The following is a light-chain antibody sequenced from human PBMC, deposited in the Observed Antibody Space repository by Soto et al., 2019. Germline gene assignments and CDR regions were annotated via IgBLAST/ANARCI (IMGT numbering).Light chain of an antibody. Sequence: EIVLTQSPATLSLSPGERATLSCRANQSISSYLAWYQQKPGQAPRLLIYDASNRATGIPTRFSGSGSGTDFTLTICSLEPEDFAIYYCQQRSDWLTFGGGTKVEI. CDR1: QSISSY. CDR2: DAS. J-gene: IGKJ4*01. V-gene: IGKV3-11*01. CDR3: QQRSDWLT.